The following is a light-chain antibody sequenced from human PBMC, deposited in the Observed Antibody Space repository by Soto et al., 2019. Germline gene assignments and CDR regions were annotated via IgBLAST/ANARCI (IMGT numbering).Light chain of an antibody. J-gene: IGKJ5*01. CDR3: QQRSNCPPNT. CDR2: GAS. V-gene: IGKV3-11*01. CDR1: QSVHNF. Sequence: EVVLTQSPATLSLSPGDRAALSCKASQSVHNFLAWYQQRPGQAPRLLIYGASNRAAGIPDRFRGSGSGTDFTLTINRLEPEDFAVYYCQQRSNCPPNTFGQGTRLDSK.